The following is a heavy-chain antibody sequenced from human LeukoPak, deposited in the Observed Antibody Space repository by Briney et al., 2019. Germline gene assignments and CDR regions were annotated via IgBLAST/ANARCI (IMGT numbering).Heavy chain of an antibody. V-gene: IGHV1-18*04. Sequence: ASVKVSCKASGYTFTNYGFSWVRQAPGQGLEWMGWISTYSGNTNYAQQVQGRVTMTSDTSTSTVYMELRSLRSDDTAVYYCARGHCRSTSCHEPPLYGMDVWGQGTTVTVS. J-gene: IGHJ6*02. CDR2: ISTYSGNT. D-gene: IGHD2-2*01. CDR3: ARGHCRSTSCHEPPLYGMDV. CDR1: GYTFTNYG.